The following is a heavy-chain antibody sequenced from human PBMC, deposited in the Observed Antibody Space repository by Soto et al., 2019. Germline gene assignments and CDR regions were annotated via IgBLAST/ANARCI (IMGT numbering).Heavy chain of an antibody. CDR1: GFTFSNYA. Sequence: EVLLLDSGGGVVQPGGSLRLSCAASGFTFSNYAMTWVRQAPGKGPEWISTVNNGGGGTYYADSVKGRFTISRDNSKNTLYLQVSSLRAEDTAVYYCAKERLGRGIDYWGQGILVTVSS. D-gene: IGHD3-10*01. CDR2: VNNGGGGT. J-gene: IGHJ4*02. CDR3: AKERLGRGIDY. V-gene: IGHV3-23*01.